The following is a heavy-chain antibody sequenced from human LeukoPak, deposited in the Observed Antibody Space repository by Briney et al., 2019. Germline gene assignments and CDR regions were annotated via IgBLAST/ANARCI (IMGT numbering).Heavy chain of an antibody. CDR2: ISDSGGRT. J-gene: IGHJ4*02. D-gene: IGHD6-25*01. Sequence: PGGSLRLSRAASGFTFNRYAMSWVRQAPGKGLEWVAVISDSGGRTYHADSVKGRFTISRDNSKNTLHLQMNSLRAEDTAVYYCAKGNLQSRHSTGFDHWGQGTLIAVSS. CDR3: AKGNLQSRHSTGFDH. CDR1: GFTFNRYA. V-gene: IGHV3-23*01.